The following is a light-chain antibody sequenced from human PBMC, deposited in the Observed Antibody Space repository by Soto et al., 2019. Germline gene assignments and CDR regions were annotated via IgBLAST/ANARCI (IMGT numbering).Light chain of an antibody. CDR3: SSYAGSNKSV. J-gene: IGLJ1*01. V-gene: IGLV2-8*01. Sequence: QSVLTQPPSASGSHGQSVTISCTGTSSDVGGYNYVSWYQQHPGKAPKLMIYEVSKRPSGVPDRFSGSKSGNTASLTVSGLQPEDEADYYCSSYAGSNKSVFGTGTKLTVL. CDR2: EVS. CDR1: SSDVGGYNY.